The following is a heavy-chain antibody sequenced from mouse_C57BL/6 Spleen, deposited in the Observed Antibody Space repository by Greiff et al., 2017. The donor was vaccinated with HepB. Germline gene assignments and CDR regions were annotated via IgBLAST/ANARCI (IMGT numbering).Heavy chain of an antibody. V-gene: IGHV2-2*01. D-gene: IGHD2-4*01. J-gene: IGHJ3*01. CDR1: GFSLTSYG. Sequence: VHLVESGPGLVQPSQSLSITCTVSGFSLTSYGVHWVRQSPGKGLEWLGVIWSGGSTDYNAAFISRLSISKDNSKSQVFFKMNSLQADDTAIYYCARLLYYDYDGFAYWGQGTLVTVSA. CDR2: IWSGGST. CDR3: ARLLYYDYDGFAY.